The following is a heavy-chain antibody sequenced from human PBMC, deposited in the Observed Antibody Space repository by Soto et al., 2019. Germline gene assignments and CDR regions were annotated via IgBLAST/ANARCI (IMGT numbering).Heavy chain of an antibody. CDR3: ARGLPTGYYYGSGRPYYFDY. D-gene: IGHD3-10*01. Sequence: QVQLQESGPGLVKPSQTLSLTCTVSGGSISSGGYYWSWIRQHPGKGLEWIGYIYYSGSTYYNPSLQSRVTISVDTSKNQFSLKLSSVTAADTAVYYCARGLPTGYYYGSGRPYYFDYWGQGTLVTVSS. CDR1: GGSISSGGYY. CDR2: IYYSGST. J-gene: IGHJ4*02. V-gene: IGHV4-31*03.